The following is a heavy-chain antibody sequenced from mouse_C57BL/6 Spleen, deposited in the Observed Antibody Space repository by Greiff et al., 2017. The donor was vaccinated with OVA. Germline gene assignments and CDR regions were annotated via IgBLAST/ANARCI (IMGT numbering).Heavy chain of an antibody. CDR1: GYTFTSYW. CDR3: ARDGYWYFDV. J-gene: IGHJ1*03. CDR2: IHPNSGST. V-gene: IGHV1-64*01. Sequence: QVQLQQPGAELVKPGASVKLSCKASGYTFTSYWMHWVKQRPGQGLEWIGMIHPNSGSTNYNEKFKSKATLTVDKSSSTAYMQLRSLTSEDSAVYYCARDGYWYFDVWGTGTTVTVSS.